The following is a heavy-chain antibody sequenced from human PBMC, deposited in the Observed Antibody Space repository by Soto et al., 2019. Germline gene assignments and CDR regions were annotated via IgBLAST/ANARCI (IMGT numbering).Heavy chain of an antibody. CDR3: AKAECDGDCYSDYYYYGMDV. CDR2: ISWDGGST. CDR1: GFTFDDYT. Sequence: GGSLRLSCAASGFTFDDYTMHWVRQAPGKGLEWVSLISWDGGSTYYADSVKGRFTISRDNSKNSLYLQMNSLRTEDTALYYCAKAECDGDCYSDYYYYGMDVWGQGTTVTVSS. D-gene: IGHD2-21*02. V-gene: IGHV3-43*01. J-gene: IGHJ6*02.